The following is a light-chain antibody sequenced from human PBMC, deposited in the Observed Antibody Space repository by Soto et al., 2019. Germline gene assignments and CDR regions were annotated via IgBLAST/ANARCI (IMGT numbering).Light chain of an antibody. CDR3: MEGTPS. J-gene: IGKJ1*01. CDR2: QVS. Sequence: DIVMTQSPLSLSVTLGQPASISCKSSQSLIYSNGKTYLNWYQQRPGQVPXRIIYQVSNRESGVPDRFSGSGSGSGTDFTLKISRVEAEEVGVYYCMEGTPSLGQGTKVDIK. V-gene: IGKV2-30*01. CDR1: QSLIYSNGKTY.